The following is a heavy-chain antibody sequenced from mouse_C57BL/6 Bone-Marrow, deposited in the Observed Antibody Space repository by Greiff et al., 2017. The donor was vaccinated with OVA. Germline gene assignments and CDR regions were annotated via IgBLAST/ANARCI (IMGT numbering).Heavy chain of an antibody. CDR2: IDPSDSYT. Sequence: QVQLQRPGAELVKPGASVKLSCKASGYTFTSYWMQWVKQRPGQGLEWIGEIDPSDSYTNYNQKFKGKATLTVDTSSSTAYMQLSSLTSEDSAVYYCARYGYDFAYWGQGTLVTVSA. CDR1: GYTFTSYW. J-gene: IGHJ3*01. CDR3: ARYGYDFAY. D-gene: IGHD2-2*01. V-gene: IGHV1-50*01.